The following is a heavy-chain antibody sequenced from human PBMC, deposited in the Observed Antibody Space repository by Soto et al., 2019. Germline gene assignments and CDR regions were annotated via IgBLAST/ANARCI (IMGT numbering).Heavy chain of an antibody. CDR1: GYTFTAYY. J-gene: IGHJ6*02. CDR3: ARNMDYYYGPGSGNGHGF. Sequence: QVQLVQSGAELKEPGDSVRVSCEASGYTFTAYYIHWVRQAPGQGLEWMGWINPRFGDTSYAQDFQGRVSMTRDTSISTGYMELSRLTSDDTAIYYGARNMDYYYGPGSGNGHGFWGQGTTVTVFS. D-gene: IGHD3-10*01. CDR2: INPRFGDT. V-gene: IGHV1-2*02.